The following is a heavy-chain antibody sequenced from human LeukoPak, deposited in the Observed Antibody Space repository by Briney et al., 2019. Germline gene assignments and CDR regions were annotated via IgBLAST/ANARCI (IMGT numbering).Heavy chain of an antibody. D-gene: IGHD3-10*01. CDR1: GYTFTKFW. J-gene: IGHJ4*02. CDR3: VRGKGSGTYYGFDY. CDR2: TYPDDSDT. V-gene: IGHV5-51*03. Sequence: PGASLKISCETSGYTFTKFWVGWVRQTPGKGLEWLGMTYPDDSDTRYSPSFQGQVTMSVDKSISIVYLHWSSLKASDTAIYYCVRGKGSGTYYGFDYWGQGTVVSVVS.